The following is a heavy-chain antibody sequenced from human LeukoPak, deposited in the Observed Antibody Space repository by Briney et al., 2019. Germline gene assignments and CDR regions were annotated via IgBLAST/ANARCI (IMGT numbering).Heavy chain of an antibody. J-gene: IGHJ5*02. CDR3: ARDLGYCSGGSCYNWFDP. CDR1: GGTFSSYT. V-gene: IGHV1-69*04. Sequence: SVKVSCKASGGTFSSYTISWVRQAPGQGLEWMGRIIPILGIANYAQKFQGRVTITADKSTSTAYMELSSLRSEDTAVYYCARDLGYCSGGSCYNWFDPWGQGTLVTVSS. CDR2: IIPILGIA. D-gene: IGHD2-15*01.